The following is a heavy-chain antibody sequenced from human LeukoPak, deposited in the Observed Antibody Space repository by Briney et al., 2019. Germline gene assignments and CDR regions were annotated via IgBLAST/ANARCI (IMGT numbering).Heavy chain of an antibody. CDR1: GRTFSSYA. V-gene: IGHV1-69*05. CDR3: ARAVDSSGYYYVPFDY. J-gene: IGHJ4*02. Sequence: SVKVSCKASGRTFSSYAISWVRQAPGQGLEWMGGIIPIFGTANYAQKFQGRVTITTDESTSTAYMELSSLRSEDTAVYYCARAVDSSGYYYVPFDYWGQGTLVTVSS. D-gene: IGHD3-22*01. CDR2: IIPIFGTA.